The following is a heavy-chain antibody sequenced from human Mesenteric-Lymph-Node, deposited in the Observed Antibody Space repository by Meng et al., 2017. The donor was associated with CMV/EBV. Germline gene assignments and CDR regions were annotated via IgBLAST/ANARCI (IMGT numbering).Heavy chain of an antibody. D-gene: IGHD6-19*01. CDR1: GFTFSDYY. Sequence: GESLKISCAASGFTFSDYYMSWIRQAPGKGLEWVSYISSSGSTIYYADSVKGRFTISRDNAKNSLYLQMNSLRAEDTAVYYCVRDGQQWGYKYWGQGTLVTVSS. V-gene: IGHV3-11*01. CDR2: ISSSGSTI. J-gene: IGHJ4*02. CDR3: VRDGQQWGYKY.